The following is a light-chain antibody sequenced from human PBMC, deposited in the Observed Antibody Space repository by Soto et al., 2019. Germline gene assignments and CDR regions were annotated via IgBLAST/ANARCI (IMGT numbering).Light chain of an antibody. CDR2: GAS. CDR3: QQYGCSPPLT. J-gene: IGKJ4*01. V-gene: IGKV3-20*01. CDR1: QSVSNNY. Sequence: EIVLMQSPGTLSLSPGERDTLSCRASQSVSNNYVAWYQQKPGQAPRLLIAGASSRATGIPDRFSGSGSGTDFTLTISRLEPEDFAVYYCQQYGCSPPLTFGGGTKVEIK.